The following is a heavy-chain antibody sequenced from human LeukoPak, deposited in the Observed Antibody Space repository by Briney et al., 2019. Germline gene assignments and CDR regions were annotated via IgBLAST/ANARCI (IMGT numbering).Heavy chain of an antibody. CDR3: ARDLMYYDFWSGPFYMDV. CDR1: GFTFSSNY. D-gene: IGHD3-3*01. Sequence: PGGSLRLSCAASGFTFSSNYMSWVRQAPGKGLEWVPVIYSGGSTYYADSVKGRFTISRDNSKNTLYLQMNSLRAEDTAVYYCARDLMYYDFWSGPFYMDVWGKGTTVTVSS. CDR2: IYSGGST. J-gene: IGHJ6*03. V-gene: IGHV3-66*02.